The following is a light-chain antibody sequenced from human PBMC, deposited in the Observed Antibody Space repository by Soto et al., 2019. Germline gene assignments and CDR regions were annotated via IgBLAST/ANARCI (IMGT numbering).Light chain of an antibody. Sequence: QSVLTQPASVSGSPGQSIPISCTGTSNDFGTYNLVSWYQQHPGEAPKFMIYEVSKRPSGVSNRFSGSKSGNTASLTISGLQAEDEADYYCCSYAGSSTLYVFGTGTKVTVL. CDR1: SNDFGTYNL. CDR3: CSYAGSSTLYV. CDR2: EVS. V-gene: IGLV2-23*02. J-gene: IGLJ1*01.